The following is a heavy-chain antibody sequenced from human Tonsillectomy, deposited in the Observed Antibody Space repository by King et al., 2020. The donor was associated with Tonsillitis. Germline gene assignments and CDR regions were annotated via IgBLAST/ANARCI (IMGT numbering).Heavy chain of an antibody. D-gene: IGHD4-17*01. Sequence: QLQESGPGLVKPSETLSLTCTVSGGSITNSYYYWGWIRQPPGKGLEWIGSIYYSGTTFYNPSLKSRVTISVDTSKNQFSLKLSSVTAADTALYDCARLAYGDSRTANFYGMDVWGQGTTVTVSS. V-gene: IGHV4-39*07. J-gene: IGHJ6*02. CDR3: ARLAYGDSRTANFYGMDV. CDR2: IYYSGTT. CDR1: GGSITNSYYY.